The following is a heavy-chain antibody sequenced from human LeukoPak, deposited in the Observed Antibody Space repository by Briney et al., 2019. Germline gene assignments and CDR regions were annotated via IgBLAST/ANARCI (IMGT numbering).Heavy chain of an antibody. CDR1: GFTFSSYE. V-gene: IGHV3-48*03. J-gene: IGHJ6*03. Sequence: GGSLRLSCAASGFTFSSYEMNWVRQAPGKGLEWVSYISSSGSTIYYADSVKGRFTISRDNAKNSLYLQMNSLRAEDTAVYYCARAPFTYYYMDVWGKGTTVTISS. CDR3: ARAPFTYYYMDV. CDR2: ISSSGSTI.